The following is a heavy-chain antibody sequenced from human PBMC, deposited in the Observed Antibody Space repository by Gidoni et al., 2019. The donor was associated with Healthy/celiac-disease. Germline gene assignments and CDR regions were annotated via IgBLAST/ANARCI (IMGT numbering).Heavy chain of an antibody. V-gene: IGHV3-20*01. CDR2: INWNGGST. D-gene: IGHD1-7*01. Sequence: EVQLVESGGGVVRPGGSLRLSCAASGFTFDDYGMSWARQAPGKGLEWVSGINWNGGSTGYADSVKGRFTIARDNAKNSLYLQMNSLRAEDTALYHCAREAVFVTGTTSLGGRYYGMDVWGQGTTVTVSS. CDR3: AREAVFVTGTTSLGGRYYGMDV. J-gene: IGHJ6*02. CDR1: GFTFDDYG.